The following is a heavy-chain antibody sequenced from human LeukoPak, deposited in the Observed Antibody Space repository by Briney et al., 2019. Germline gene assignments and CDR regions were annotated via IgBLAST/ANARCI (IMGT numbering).Heavy chain of an antibody. V-gene: IGHV1-69*05. D-gene: IGHD4-11*01. CDR2: IIPIFGTA. CDR3: ARDQNGDYSKDNWFDP. J-gene: IGHJ5*02. Sequence: SVKVSCKTSGFPLTIYDINWLRQATGQGLEWMGGIIPIFGTANYAQKFQGRATITTDESTSTAYMELSSLRSEDTAVYYCARDQNGDYSKDNWFDPWSQGPLVTVSS. CDR1: GFPLTIYD.